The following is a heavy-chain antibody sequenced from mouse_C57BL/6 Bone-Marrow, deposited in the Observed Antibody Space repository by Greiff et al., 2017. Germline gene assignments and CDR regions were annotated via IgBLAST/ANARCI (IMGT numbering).Heavy chain of an antibody. D-gene: IGHD2-5*01. CDR1: GYTFTSYW. J-gene: IGHJ2*01. Sequence: VQLQQPGAELVKPGASVKLSCKASGYTFTSYWMQWVKQRPGQGLAWIGEIDPSDSYTNYNQKFKGKATLTVDTSSSTAYMQLSSLTSEDSAVYYCAREVYSNSYFDYWGQGTTLTVSS. V-gene: IGHV1-50*01. CDR3: AREVYSNSYFDY. CDR2: IDPSDSYT.